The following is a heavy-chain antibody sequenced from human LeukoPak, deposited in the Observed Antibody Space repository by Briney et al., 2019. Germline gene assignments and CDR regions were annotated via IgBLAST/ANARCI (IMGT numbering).Heavy chain of an antibody. J-gene: IGHJ4*02. CDR2: INHSGST. V-gene: IGHV4-34*01. CDR1: GGSFSGYY. CDR3: ARPGGWYRYYFDY. Sequence: PSETLPLTCAVYGGSFSGYYWSWIRQPPGKGLEWIGEINHSGSTNYNPSLKSRVTISVDASKNQFSLKLSSVTAADTAVYYCARPGGWYRYYFDYWGQGTLVTVSS. D-gene: IGHD6-19*01.